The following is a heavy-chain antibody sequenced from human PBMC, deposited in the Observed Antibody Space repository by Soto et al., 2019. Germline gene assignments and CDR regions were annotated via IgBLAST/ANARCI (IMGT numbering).Heavy chain of an antibody. J-gene: IGHJ4*02. CDR2: IYYSGST. D-gene: IGHD6-19*01. V-gene: IGHV4-39*01. Sequence: SETLSLTCTVSGGSISSSSYYWGWIRQPPGKGLEWIGIIYYSGSTYYNPSLKSRVTISVDTSKTQFSLKLSSVTAADTAVYYCARSSIAVAGTPYYFDYWGQGTLVTVSS. CDR1: GGSISSSSYY. CDR3: ARSSIAVAGTPYYFDY.